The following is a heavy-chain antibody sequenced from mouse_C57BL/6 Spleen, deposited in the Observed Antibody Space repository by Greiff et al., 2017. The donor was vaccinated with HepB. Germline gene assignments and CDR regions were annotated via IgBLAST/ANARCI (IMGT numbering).Heavy chain of an antibody. CDR2: IYPGDGDT. Sequence: VQLKESGAELVKPGASVKISCKASGYAFSSYWMNWVKQRPGKGLEWIGQIYPGDGDTNYNGKFKGKATLTADKSSSTAYMQLSSLTSEDSAVYFCAREDSHYAMDYWGQGTSVTVSS. CDR3: AREDSHYAMDY. CDR1: GYAFSSYW. J-gene: IGHJ4*01. V-gene: IGHV1-80*01.